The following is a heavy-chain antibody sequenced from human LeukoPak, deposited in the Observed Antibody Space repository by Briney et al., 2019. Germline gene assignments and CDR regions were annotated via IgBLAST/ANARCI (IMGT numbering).Heavy chain of an antibody. CDR2: IWSDGSKK. D-gene: IGHD2-8*01. CDR1: GFTFRTYG. CDR3: AKDSHCVNGICYADNYFHV. V-gene: IGHV3-33*06. Sequence: ERSLRLSCAASGFTFRTYGMHWVRKAPGKGLEWVAAIWSDGSKKSYADSVQGRVTISRDNSKSMVYLQMTTLRAEDTAVYYCAKDSHCVNGICYADNYFHVWGRGTPVTVSS. J-gene: IGHJ2*01.